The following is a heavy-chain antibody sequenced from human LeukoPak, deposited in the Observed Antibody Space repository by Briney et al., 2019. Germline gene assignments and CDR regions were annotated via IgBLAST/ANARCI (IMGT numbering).Heavy chain of an antibody. CDR1: GYSFIDSY. J-gene: IGHJ4*02. D-gene: IGHD3-16*02. CDR2: INPKTGDT. CDR3: GSEATAIGGVIVRVAY. V-gene: IGHV1-2*02. Sequence: GASVKGSCKTSGYSFIDSYMQWVRQAPGQGLEWMGWINPKTGDTKYAQTFQGRVTMTRDTSIRTTYMELSSLRSDDTAIYYCGSEATAIGGVIVRVAYWGQGTLVSVSS.